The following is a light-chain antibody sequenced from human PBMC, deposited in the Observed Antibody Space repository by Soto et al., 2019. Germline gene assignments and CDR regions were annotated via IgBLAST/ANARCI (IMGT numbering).Light chain of an antibody. CDR3: QRYDTLWTM. Sequence: EIVLTQSPGTLSLSPGERATLSCRASQSVSSSYLAWYQQKPGQAPRFLIYGASSRATGIPDRFSGSGSGTDFTLTISRLEPEDFATYYCQRYDTLWTMFGQGTKVEV. J-gene: IGKJ1*01. V-gene: IGKV3-20*01. CDR2: GAS. CDR1: QSVSSSY.